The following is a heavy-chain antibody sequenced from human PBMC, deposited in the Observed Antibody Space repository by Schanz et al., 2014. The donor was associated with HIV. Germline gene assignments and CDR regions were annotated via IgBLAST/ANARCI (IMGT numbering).Heavy chain of an antibody. Sequence: QVHLQESGPGLVKPSQTLSLTCSVSGYSISRGGYYWSWIRQHPGKGLEWIGYIYYSGSTYKNPSLKSRVTMSVDTSKNQFSLKLSSVTAADTAVYYCARGQSRGYNWFDPWGQGTLVTVSS. CDR3: ARGQSRGYNWFDP. D-gene: IGHD3-10*01. V-gene: IGHV4-31*02. CDR1: GYSISRGGYY. CDR2: IYYSGST. J-gene: IGHJ5*02.